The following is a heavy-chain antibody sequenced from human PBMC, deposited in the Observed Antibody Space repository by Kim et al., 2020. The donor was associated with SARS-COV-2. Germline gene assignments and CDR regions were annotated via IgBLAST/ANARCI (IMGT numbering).Heavy chain of an antibody. CDR2: IIPIFGTA. D-gene: IGHD2-2*01. CDR3: ALKPRGVGSTSRPVYYYYYGIDV. CDR1: GGTFSSYA. V-gene: IGHV1-69*13. Sequence: SVKVSCKASGGTFSSYAISWVRQAPGQGLEWMGGIIPIFGTANYAQKFQGRVTITADESTSTAYMELSSLRSEDTAVYYCALKPRGVGSTSRPVYYYYYGIDVWGQGTTVTVSS. J-gene: IGHJ6*02.